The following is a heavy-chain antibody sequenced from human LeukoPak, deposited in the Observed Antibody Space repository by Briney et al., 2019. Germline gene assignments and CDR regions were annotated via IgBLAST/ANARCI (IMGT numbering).Heavy chain of an antibody. D-gene: IGHD3-22*01. Sequence: GASVKVSCKASGYTFTGYYMHWVRQAPGQELEWMGWINPNSGGTNYAQKFQGRVTMTRDTSISTAYMELSRLRSDDTAVYYCARNEAYYDSSGYYPFYWGQGTLVTVSS. CDR2: INPNSGGT. J-gene: IGHJ4*02. CDR1: GYTFTGYY. V-gene: IGHV1-2*02. CDR3: ARNEAYYDSSGYYPFY.